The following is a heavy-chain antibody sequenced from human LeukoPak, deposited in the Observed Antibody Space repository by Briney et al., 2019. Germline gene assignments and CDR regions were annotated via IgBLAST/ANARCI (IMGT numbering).Heavy chain of an antibody. V-gene: IGHV1-2*06. Sequence: ASVKVSCKASGYTFTGYYMHWVRQAPGQGLEWMGRINPNSGGTNYAQKFQDRVTMTRDTSISTAYMELSRLRSDDTAVYYCARDYYDSSGYYDGWGQGTLVTVSS. D-gene: IGHD3-22*01. CDR2: INPNSGGT. CDR1: GYTFTGYY. CDR3: ARDYYDSSGYYDG. J-gene: IGHJ4*02.